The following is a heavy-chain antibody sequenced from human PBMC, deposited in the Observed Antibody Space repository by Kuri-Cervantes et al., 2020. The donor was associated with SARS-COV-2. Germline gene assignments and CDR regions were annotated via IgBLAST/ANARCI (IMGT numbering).Heavy chain of an antibody. Sequence: GGSLKISCAVSGFTFSNYGMNWVRQAPGKGLEWVAHINSISSNIGYADSVKGRFTISRDNAKNSLYLQMNSLRADDTALYYCARDKDGIEEFDYWGQGTLVTVSS. V-gene: IGHV3-48*04. CDR2: INSISSNI. CDR3: ARDKDGIEEFDY. J-gene: IGHJ4*02. CDR1: GFTFSNYG. D-gene: IGHD5-24*01.